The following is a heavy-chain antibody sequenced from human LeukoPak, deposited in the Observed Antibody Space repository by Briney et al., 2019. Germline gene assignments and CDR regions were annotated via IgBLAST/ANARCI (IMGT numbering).Heavy chain of an antibody. Sequence: GGSLRLSCAASGFDVMTNYMSWVRQAPGEGLEWVSVISRGADTYYADSVKGSFIIYRDSATNTVYLQRDRQRAEDTAVYFCVKETPGTTMYYWGQGTLVTVSS. D-gene: IGHD4-11*01. J-gene: IGHJ4*02. V-gene: IGHV3-66*01. CDR1: GFDVMTNY. CDR2: ISRGADT. CDR3: VKETPGTTMYY.